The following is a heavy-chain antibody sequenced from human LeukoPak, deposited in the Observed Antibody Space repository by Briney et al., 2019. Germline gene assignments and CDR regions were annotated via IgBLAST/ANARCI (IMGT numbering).Heavy chain of an antibody. CDR3: ARRAVAGTAFDI. J-gene: IGHJ3*02. V-gene: IGHV3-66*01. Sequence: GGSLRLSCAASGFTVSSNYMSWVRQAPGKGLEWVSVIYSGGSTYYADSVKGRFTISRDNAKNSLYLQMNSLRAEDTAVYYCARRAVAGTAFDIWGQGTMVTVSS. CDR2: IYSGGST. D-gene: IGHD6-19*01. CDR1: GFTVSSNY.